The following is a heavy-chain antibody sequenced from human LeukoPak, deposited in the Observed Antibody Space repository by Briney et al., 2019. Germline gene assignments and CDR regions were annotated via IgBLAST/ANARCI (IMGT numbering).Heavy chain of an antibody. CDR3: ARGLGEIVVVISAFDI. CDR1: GFTFSSYS. CDR2: ISSSSSYI. V-gene: IGHV3-21*01. D-gene: IGHD3-22*01. J-gene: IGHJ3*02. Sequence: GGSLRLSCAASGFTFSSYSMNWVRQAPGKGLEWVSSISSSSSYIYYADSVKGRFTISRDNAKNSLYLQMNSLRAEDTAVYYCARGLGEIVVVISAFDIWGQGTMVTVSS.